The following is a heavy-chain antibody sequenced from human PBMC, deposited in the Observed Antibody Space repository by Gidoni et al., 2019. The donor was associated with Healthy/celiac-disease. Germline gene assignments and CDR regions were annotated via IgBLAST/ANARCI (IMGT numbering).Heavy chain of an antibody. J-gene: IGHJ4*02. CDR1: GFTFRSYA. Sequence: QVQLVESGGGVVQPGRSLRLPWAASGFTFRSYAMPWVRQAPGKGLEWVAVISYDGSNKYYADSVKGRFTISRDNSKNPLYLQMNSLRAEDTAVYYCARDRGLIAAAAPFDYWGQGALVTVSS. CDR3: ARDRGLIAAAAPFDY. CDR2: ISYDGSNK. D-gene: IGHD6-13*01. V-gene: IGHV3-30-3*01.